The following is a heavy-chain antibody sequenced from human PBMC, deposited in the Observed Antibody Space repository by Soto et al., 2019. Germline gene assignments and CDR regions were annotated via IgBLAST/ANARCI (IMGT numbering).Heavy chain of an antibody. J-gene: IGHJ4*02. Sequence: GGSLRLSCAVSGFTVSYNYMNWVRQAPGKGLEWVAVITYDGSNKYYADSVKGRFTISRDDSKNTLSLHLNTLKPEDTAVYHCAKDRVGGTFYTPLGFWGQGTLVTVSS. CDR3: AKDRVGGTFYTPLGF. V-gene: IGHV3-30*18. D-gene: IGHD1-7*01. CDR2: ITYDGSNK. CDR1: GFTVSYNY.